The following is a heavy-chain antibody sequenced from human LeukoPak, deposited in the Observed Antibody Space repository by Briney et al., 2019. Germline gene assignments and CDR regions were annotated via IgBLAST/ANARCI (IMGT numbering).Heavy chain of an antibody. CDR1: GFTFSDYY. CDR2: ISSSGSTI. D-gene: IGHD3-3*01. CDR3: ARGHYDFWSGSPENYYFDY. V-gene: IGHV3-11*01. Sequence: GGSLRLSCAASGFTFSDYYMSWIRQTPGKGLEWVSYISSSGSTIYYADSVKGRFTISRDNAKNSLYLQMNSLRAEDTAVYYCARGHYDFWSGSPENYYFDYWGQGTLVTVSS. J-gene: IGHJ4*02.